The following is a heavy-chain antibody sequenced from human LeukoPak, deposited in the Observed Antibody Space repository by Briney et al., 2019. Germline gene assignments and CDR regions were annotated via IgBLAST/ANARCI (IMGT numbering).Heavy chain of an antibody. CDR1: GYPFTTYG. CDR3: ARDVPDFWSGFAY. V-gene: IGHV1-18*01. D-gene: IGHD3-3*01. Sequence: ASVKVSCKASGYPFTTYGLSWVRQAPGQGLEWMGQISGNDGDTNYAQKFQGRVTMTTDTATSTAYMELTSLRSDDTAVYYCARDVPDFWSGFAYWGQGTLVTVSP. CDR2: ISGNDGDT. J-gene: IGHJ4*02.